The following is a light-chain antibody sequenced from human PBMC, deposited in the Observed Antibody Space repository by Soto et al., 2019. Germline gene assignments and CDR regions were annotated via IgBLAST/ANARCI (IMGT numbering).Light chain of an antibody. CDR1: QIVPNNF. CDR2: DAS. CDR3: QQFDNSPT. V-gene: IGKV3D-20*01. Sequence: ETVLTQSPATLSLSPGERVTLSCGASQIVPNNFLAWYQQRPGLAPRLLIFDASTRATVIPDRFSGSGSGTDFTLTISRLEPEDFAGYYCQQFDNSPTFGGGTKVEIK. J-gene: IGKJ4*01.